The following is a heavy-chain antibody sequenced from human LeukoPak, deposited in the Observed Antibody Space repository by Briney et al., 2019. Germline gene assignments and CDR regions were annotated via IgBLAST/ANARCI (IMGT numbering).Heavy chain of an antibody. CDR3: ARPIVTTINSLDD. Sequence: PGGSLRLSCEASGFTLSSSWVYWVRQAPGKGLVWVSRIRNDGKDASYADSVKGRFTISRDNAKNTLYLQMNSLRAEDTAIYYCARPIVTTINSLDDWGQGTLVTVSS. V-gene: IGHV3-74*01. CDR1: GFTLSSSW. D-gene: IGHD5-12*01. CDR2: IRNDGKDA. J-gene: IGHJ4*02.